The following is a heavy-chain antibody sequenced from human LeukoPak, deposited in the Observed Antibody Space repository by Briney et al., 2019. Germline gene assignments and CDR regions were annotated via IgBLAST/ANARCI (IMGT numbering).Heavy chain of an antibody. CDR2: IRISNSYI. CDR1: GFTVSSYS. J-gene: IGHJ4*02. CDR3: ARSGLATLDYFDY. Sequence: PGGSLRLSCAASGFTVSSYSMNWVRQAPGKGLEWVSSIRISNSYIYYEDSGKGRFPISRDNAKNSLYLQMHSLRAEDTAVYYCARSGLATLDYFDYWGQGTLVTVSS. V-gene: IGHV3-21*01. D-gene: IGHD5-12*01.